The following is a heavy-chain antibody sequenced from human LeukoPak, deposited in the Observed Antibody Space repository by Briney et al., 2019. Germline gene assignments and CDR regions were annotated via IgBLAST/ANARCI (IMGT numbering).Heavy chain of an antibody. CDR1: GGSISSYY. CDR3: ARDSSIAVAGRTNYYYYYGMDV. D-gene: IGHD6-19*01. J-gene: IGHJ6*02. V-gene: IGHV4-4*07. CDR2: IYTSVST. Sequence: SETLSLTCTVSGGSISSYYCSWIRQPAGKGLEWIGPIYTSVSTNFNRSLKRRVTMSVDTSKNQFSLKLSSVTAADKAVYYCARDSSIAVAGRTNYYYYYGMDVWGQGTTVTVSS.